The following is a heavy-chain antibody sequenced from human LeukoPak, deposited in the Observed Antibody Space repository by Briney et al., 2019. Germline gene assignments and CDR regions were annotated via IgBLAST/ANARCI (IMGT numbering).Heavy chain of an antibody. CDR2: IYYSVST. CDR3: ARLRDFWTDY. V-gene: IGHV4-39*01. Sequence: PSETLSLTCTVSGGSISSSSYYWGWIRQPPGKGLEWIGRIYYSVSTYYNPSLKSRVTISVDTSKNQFSLKLSSVTAADTAVYYCARLRDFWTDYWGQGTLVTVSS. D-gene: IGHD3/OR15-3a*01. CDR1: GGSISSSSYY. J-gene: IGHJ4*02.